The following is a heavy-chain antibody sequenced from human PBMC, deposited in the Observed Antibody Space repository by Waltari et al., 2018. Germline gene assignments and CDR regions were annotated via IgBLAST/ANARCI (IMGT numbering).Heavy chain of an antibody. D-gene: IGHD3-10*01. CDR2: SIPILNLT. Sequence: QVQLVQSGAEVKKPGSSVKVSCKASGGPFNNDAISWVRQAPGQGLEWMGRSIPILNLTNYAQRFQGRDTMTADKATTTAYMELSSLSSADTAVYYCARARGELADFDFWGQGTQVTVSS. CDR3: ARARGELADFDF. CDR1: GGPFNNDA. J-gene: IGHJ4*02. V-gene: IGHV1-69*04.